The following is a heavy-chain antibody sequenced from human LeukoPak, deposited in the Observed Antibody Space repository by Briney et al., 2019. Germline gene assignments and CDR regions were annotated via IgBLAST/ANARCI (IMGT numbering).Heavy chain of an antibody. CDR2: INTDSSDI. Sequence: GGSLRLSCAASRFTFSRYAMNWVRQAPGKGLEWVSYINTDSSDIHYADSAKGRFTISRDNARNTLYLQLSSLRAEDSAVYYCARDTFHPGLIDSWGQGTLVTVSS. CDR3: ARDTFHPGLIDS. CDR1: RFTFSRYA. J-gene: IGHJ4*02. D-gene: IGHD2-21*01. V-gene: IGHV3-21*05.